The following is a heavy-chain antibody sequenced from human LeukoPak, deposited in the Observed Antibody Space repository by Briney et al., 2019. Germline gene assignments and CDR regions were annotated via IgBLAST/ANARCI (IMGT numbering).Heavy chain of an antibody. CDR3: AREGGYSGYDTREYYYYGMDV. Sequence: ASVKVSCKASGYTSTSYYMHWVRQAPGQGLEWMGIINPSGGSTSYAQKFQGRVTMTRDTSTSTVYMELSSLRSEDTAVYYCAREGGYSGYDTREYYYYGMDVWGQGTTVTVSS. D-gene: IGHD5-12*01. V-gene: IGHV1-46*01. CDR1: GYTSTSYY. J-gene: IGHJ6*02. CDR2: INPSGGST.